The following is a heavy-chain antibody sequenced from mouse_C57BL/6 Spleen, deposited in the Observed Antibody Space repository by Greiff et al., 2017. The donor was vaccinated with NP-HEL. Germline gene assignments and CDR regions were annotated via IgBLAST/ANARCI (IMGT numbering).Heavy chain of an antibody. J-gene: IGHJ1*03. CDR1: GYTFTSYW. CDR3: ARGPYYYGSRSWYFDV. CDR2: IDPSDSET. D-gene: IGHD1-1*01. Sequence: QVQLQQPGAELVRPGSSVKLSCKASGYTFTSYWMHWVKQRPIQGLEWIGNIDPSDSETHYNQKFKDKATLTVDKSSSTAYMQLSSLTSEDSAVYYCARGPYYYGSRSWYFDVWGTGTTVTVSS. V-gene: IGHV1-52*01.